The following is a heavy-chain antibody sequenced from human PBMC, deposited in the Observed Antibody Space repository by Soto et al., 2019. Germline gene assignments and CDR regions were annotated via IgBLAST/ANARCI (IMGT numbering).Heavy chain of an antibody. D-gene: IGHD6-6*01. V-gene: IGHV3-30*04. CDR2: ITRDGYNK. Sequence: PGGSLRLSCAVSGFIFKNYALNWVRQAPGKGLEWVASITRDGYNKYYADSVKGRFTISRDNSKNTLSLQMTALRVEDSSVYYCTKSSGGSSSVVIHYWGQGALVTVST. CDR3: TKSSGGSSSVVIHY. J-gene: IGHJ4*02. CDR1: GFIFKNYA.